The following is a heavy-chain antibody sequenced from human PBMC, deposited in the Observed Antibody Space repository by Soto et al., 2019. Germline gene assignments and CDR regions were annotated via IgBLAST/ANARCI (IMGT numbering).Heavy chain of an antibody. D-gene: IGHD3-10*01. CDR1: GFSLSTSGVG. CDR2: IYWDDDK. Sequence: QITLKESGPTLVKPTQTLTLTCTFSGFSLSTSGVGVGWIRQPPGKALEWLALIYWDDDKRYSPSLKSRLTITTDTSKNQVVLTMTNMDPVDTATYYCAHILWFGEGFDYWGQGTLVTVSS. J-gene: IGHJ4*02. CDR3: AHILWFGEGFDY. V-gene: IGHV2-5*02.